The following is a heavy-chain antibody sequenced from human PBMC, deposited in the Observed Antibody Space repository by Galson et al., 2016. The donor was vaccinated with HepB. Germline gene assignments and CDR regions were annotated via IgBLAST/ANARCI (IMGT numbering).Heavy chain of an antibody. CDR3: ARLGSVYYYYYYMDV. Sequence: SETLSLTCTVSGGSISSGAYYWGWIRQPPGKGLEWIGSIYYSGNTYYNPSLKSRVTISVDTSKNQFSLKLRSVTAADTAVYYCARLGSVYYYYYYMDVWGKGTTVTVSS. CDR2: IYYSGNT. V-gene: IGHV4-39*01. CDR1: GGSISSGAYY. J-gene: IGHJ6*03.